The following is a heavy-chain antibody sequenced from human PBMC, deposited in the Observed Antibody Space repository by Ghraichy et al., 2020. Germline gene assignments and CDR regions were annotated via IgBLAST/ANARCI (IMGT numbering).Heavy chain of an antibody. CDR3: AKDFSRAAAGNGGY. J-gene: IGHJ4*02. CDR2: ISGSGGST. D-gene: IGHD6-13*01. CDR1: GFTFSSYA. V-gene: IGHV3-23*01. Sequence: GESLNISCAASGFTFSSYAMSWVRQAPGKGLEWVSAISGSGGSTYYADSVKGRFTISRDNSKNTLYLQMNSLRAEDTAVYYCAKDFSRAAAGNGGYWGQGTLVTVSS.